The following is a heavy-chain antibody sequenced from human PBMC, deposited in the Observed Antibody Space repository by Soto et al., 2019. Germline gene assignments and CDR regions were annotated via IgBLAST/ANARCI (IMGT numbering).Heavy chain of an antibody. J-gene: IGHJ6*02. CDR3: ARDKGGAALKGSGMDV. CDR2: IYYNGKT. CDR1: GGSIGSRDYY. Sequence: QVQVQESGPGLVKPSQTLSLKCSVSGGSIGSRDYYWSWIRQHPEKGLEWIGSIYYNGKTDYNPSLXGRXTXPLDTSMNEFSLKLTSVTAADTAVYYCARDKGGAALKGSGMDVWGQGPRSPS. D-gene: IGHD3-10*01. V-gene: IGHV4-31*02.